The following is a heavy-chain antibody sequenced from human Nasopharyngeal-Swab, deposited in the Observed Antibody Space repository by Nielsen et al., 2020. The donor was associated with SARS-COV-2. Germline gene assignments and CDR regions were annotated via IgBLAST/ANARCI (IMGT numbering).Heavy chain of an antibody. J-gene: IGHJ4*02. CDR2: INAGNGNT. CDR3: ARGVFWSRLRLGVLDY. D-gene: IGHD5-12*01. V-gene: IGHV1-3*01. Sequence: ASVKVSCKASGYTFTSYAMHWVRQAPGQRLEWMGWINAGNGNTKYSQKFQGRVTITRDTSASTAYMELSSLRSEDTAVYYCARGVFWSRLRLGVLDYWGQGTLVTVSS. CDR1: GYTFTSYA.